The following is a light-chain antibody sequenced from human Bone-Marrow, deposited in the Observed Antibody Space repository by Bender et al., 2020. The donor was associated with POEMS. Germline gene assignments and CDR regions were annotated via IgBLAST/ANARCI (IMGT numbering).Light chain of an antibody. V-gene: IGLV2-14*02. CDR2: EVS. J-gene: IGLJ2*01. CDR1: NSDVGSYNL. Sequence: QSALTQPASVSGSPGQSITISCTGTNSDVGSYNLVSWYQQHPGKAPKLMIYEVSKRPSGVSNRFSGSKSGNTASLTISVLQAEDEADYYCSSYTSSGVLLFGGGTKLAVL. CDR3: SSYTSSGVLL.